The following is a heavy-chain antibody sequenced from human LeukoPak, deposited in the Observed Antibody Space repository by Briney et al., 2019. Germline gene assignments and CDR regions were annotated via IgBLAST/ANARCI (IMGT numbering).Heavy chain of an antibody. V-gene: IGHV3-74*01. D-gene: IGHD6-13*01. CDR3: ARDFGSSWLRNWFDP. CDR2: INSDGSTT. CDR1: GFTFSSYW. Sequence: GGSLRLSCAASGFTFSSYWMHWVRQVPGKELVWVSRINSDGSTTTYADSVKGRFTISRDNAKNTLYLQMNSLRAEDTALCYCARDFGSSWLRNWFDPWGQGTLVTVSS. J-gene: IGHJ5*02.